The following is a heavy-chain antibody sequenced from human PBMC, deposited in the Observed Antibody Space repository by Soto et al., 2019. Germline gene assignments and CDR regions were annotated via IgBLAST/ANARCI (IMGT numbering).Heavy chain of an antibody. Sequence: QVHLVQSGAEVKKPGSSVKVSCKASGGPFSNDIITWVRQAPGQGLEWMGRIIPLLSTSTYAQKFQGRLTITADRSSGTAXMELNSLRSEDTAVYYCARDSPIGSTFSGYDAIDYWGQGTLITVSS. CDR1: GGPFSNDI. CDR3: ARDSPIGSTFSGYDAIDY. J-gene: IGHJ4*02. V-gene: IGHV1-69*08. CDR2: IIPLLSTS. D-gene: IGHD5-12*01.